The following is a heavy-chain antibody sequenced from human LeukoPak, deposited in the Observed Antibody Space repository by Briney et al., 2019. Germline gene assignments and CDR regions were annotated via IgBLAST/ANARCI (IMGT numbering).Heavy chain of an antibody. J-gene: IGHJ4*02. CDR2: ISGSGDST. Sequence: GGSLRLSCAASGFSFSNCAMSWVRQAPGNGLEWVSGISGSGDSTYYADSVKGRFTISRDNSKTTLYLQMNNLRAEDTAVYYCAKAKGGTSGSLDYWGQRTLVTVSS. CDR3: AKAKGGTSGSLDY. D-gene: IGHD3-10*01. V-gene: IGHV3-23*01. CDR1: GFSFSNCA.